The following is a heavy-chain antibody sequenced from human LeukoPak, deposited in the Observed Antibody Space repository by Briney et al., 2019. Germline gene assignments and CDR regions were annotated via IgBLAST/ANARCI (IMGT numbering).Heavy chain of an antibody. V-gene: IGHV1-46*01. CDR3: ARDHFDSSGYYYLLGYFEH. D-gene: IGHD3-22*01. J-gene: IGHJ1*01. Sequence: ASVNVSYKPSEYTFTNYYVHWVRQAPGQGLEWMGIIKPSGGGTSYALKFQGRVTMTRDTSTSTGYMELSSLRSEDTAVYYCARDHFDSSGYYYLLGYFEHWGQGTLVTVSS. CDR2: IKPSGGGT. CDR1: EYTFTNYY.